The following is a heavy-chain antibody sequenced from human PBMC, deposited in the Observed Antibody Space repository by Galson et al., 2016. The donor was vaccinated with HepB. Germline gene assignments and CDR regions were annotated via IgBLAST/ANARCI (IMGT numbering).Heavy chain of an antibody. CDR2: IYHTGST. CDR3: PRGDVVATLGRQYNHYYYWGMDV. CDR1: GGSINSTNW. V-gene: IGHV4-4*02. D-gene: IGHD5-12*01. J-gene: IGHJ6*02. Sequence: SETLSLTCAVSGGSINSTNWWSWVRQSPEKGLEWIGEIYHTGSTNYNPSLQSRVIIPVDTSKNEFSLRLTSVTAAGTAVYYRPRGDVVATLGRQYNHYYYWGMDVWGQGNPGHRLL.